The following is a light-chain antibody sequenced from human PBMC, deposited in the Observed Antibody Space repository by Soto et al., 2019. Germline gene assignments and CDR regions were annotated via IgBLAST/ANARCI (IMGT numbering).Light chain of an antibody. Sequence: DIQMNQSPSTLSASVGDRVTITCRASQSTSTWLAWYQQRPGKTPKLLISEASKLESGVPSRFSGSGSGTEFTLTISSLQPDDFATYYCQQYITYPYAFGQGTKVEIK. J-gene: IGKJ1*01. CDR3: QQYITYPYA. CDR1: QSTSTW. CDR2: EAS. V-gene: IGKV1-5*03.